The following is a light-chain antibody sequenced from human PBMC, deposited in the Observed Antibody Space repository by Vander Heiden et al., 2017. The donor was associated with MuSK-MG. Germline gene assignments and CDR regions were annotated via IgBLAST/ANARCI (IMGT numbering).Light chain of an antibody. CDR3: SSYSVSGALL. CDR1: SLDTGKFDY. Sequence: QSGLTQSASVSGSPGQSITLFCTGTSLDTGKFDYVSWYQHHPGKALKLLIYHKNYRPSGVSDRFSGSKSANTASLTISGLRAEDEATYYCSSYSVSGALLFGGGTKVAV. CDR2: HKN. J-gene: IGLJ6*01. V-gene: IGLV2-14*03.